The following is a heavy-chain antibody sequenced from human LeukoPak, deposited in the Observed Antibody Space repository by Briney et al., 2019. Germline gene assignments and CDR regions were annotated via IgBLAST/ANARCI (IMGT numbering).Heavy chain of an antibody. CDR1: GFTFSSYS. Sequence: GGSLRLSCAASGFTFSSYSMNWVRQAPGKGLEWVSSISSSSSYIYYADSVKGRFTISRDNAKNSLYLQMNSLRAGDTAVYYCARDEQVGATHFDYWGQGTLVTVSS. V-gene: IGHV3-21*01. CDR2: ISSSSSYI. D-gene: IGHD1-26*01. J-gene: IGHJ4*02. CDR3: ARDEQVGATHFDY.